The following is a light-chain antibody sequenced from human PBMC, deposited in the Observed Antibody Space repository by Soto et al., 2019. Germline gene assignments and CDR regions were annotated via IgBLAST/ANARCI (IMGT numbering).Light chain of an antibody. CDR3: QQYGDWPPWT. J-gene: IGKJ1*01. CDR1: QSVRSN. Sequence: ETVMTQSPATVSVSPGERATLSCRASQSVRSNLAWYQQRPGQPPRLLIYGASTRATGIPARFTGGGSGTEFTLTITSLQSEDFAVYYCQQYGDWPPWTFGQGTKVDIK. V-gene: IGKV3-15*01. CDR2: GAS.